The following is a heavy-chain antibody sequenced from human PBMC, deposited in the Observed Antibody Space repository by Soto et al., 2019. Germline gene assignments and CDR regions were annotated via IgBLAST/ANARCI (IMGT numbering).Heavy chain of an antibody. CDR3: ARGRYYGSWSYYAYYYGMDV. CDR1: GGSISSSSYY. J-gene: IGHJ6*02. Sequence: QLQLQESGPGLVKPSETLSLTCTVSGGSISSSSYYWGWIRQPPGKGLEWIGSIYYSGSTYYNPSLKSRVAISVDTSKNQFSLRLRSVTAADAAVYYCARGRYYGSWSYYAYYYGMDVWGQGTTVTVSS. D-gene: IGHD3-10*01. CDR2: IYYSGST. V-gene: IGHV4-39*01.